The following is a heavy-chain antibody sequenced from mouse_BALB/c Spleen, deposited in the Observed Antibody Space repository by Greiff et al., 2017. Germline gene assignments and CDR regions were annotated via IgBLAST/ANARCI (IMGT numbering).Heavy chain of an antibody. Sequence: EVQLQQSGAELVKPGASVKLSCTASGFNITDSYMHWVKQRPEQGLEWIGRIDPANGNTKYDPKFQGKATITADTSSNTAYLQLSSLTSEDTAVYYCASMIPFAYWGQGTLVTVSA. CDR1: GFNITDSY. J-gene: IGHJ3*01. D-gene: IGHD2-3*01. CDR2: IDPANGNT. CDR3: ASMIPFAY. V-gene: IGHV14-3*02.